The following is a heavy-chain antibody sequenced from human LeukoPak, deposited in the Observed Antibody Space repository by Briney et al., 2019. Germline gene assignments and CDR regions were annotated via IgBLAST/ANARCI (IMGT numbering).Heavy chain of an antibody. J-gene: IGHJ4*02. CDR3: ARDGSGVWFDY. CDR1: NYSFTSYG. V-gene: IGHV1-18*01. D-gene: IGHD3-10*01. CDR2: INAYNGDT. Sequence: ASVKVSCKASNYSFTSYGISWVRQAPGQGLEWMAWINAYNGDTNYAQKLQGRVTLTTETSTSTAYMELRSLRSDGTAVYYCARDGSGVWFDYWGQGTLVTVSS.